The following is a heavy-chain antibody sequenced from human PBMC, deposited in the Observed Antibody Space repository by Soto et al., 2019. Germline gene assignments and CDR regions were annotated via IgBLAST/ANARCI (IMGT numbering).Heavy chain of an antibody. CDR1: GYTFTGYY. CDR3: ARDGIAAAGTWFDP. V-gene: IGHV1-2*04. CDR2: INPNSGGT. J-gene: IGHJ5*02. Sequence: QVQLVQSGAEVKKPGASVKVSCKASGYTFTGYYMHWVRQAPGQGLEWMGWINPNSGGTNYAQKFQGWVTMTRDTSISTAYMELSRPRSDATAVYYCARDGIAAAGTWFDPWGQGTLVTVSS. D-gene: IGHD6-13*01.